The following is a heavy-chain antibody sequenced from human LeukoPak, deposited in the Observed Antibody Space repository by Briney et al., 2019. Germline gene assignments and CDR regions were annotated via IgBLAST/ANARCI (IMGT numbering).Heavy chain of an antibody. CDR2: ISTTTSTK. Sequence: GGSLRLSCAASGFTFSSYSMSWVRQAPGKGLEWVSYISTTTSTKYYADSVKGRFTISRDNSKNTLYLQMNSLRAEDTAVYYCARERYSSGWYPFDYWGQGTLVTVSS. V-gene: IGHV3-48*01. CDR1: GFTFSSYS. CDR3: ARERYSSGWYPFDY. D-gene: IGHD6-19*01. J-gene: IGHJ4*02.